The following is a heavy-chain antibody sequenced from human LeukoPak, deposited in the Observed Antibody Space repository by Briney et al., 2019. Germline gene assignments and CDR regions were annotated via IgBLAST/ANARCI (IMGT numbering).Heavy chain of an antibody. CDR3: ARDTYCSGGRCYSRVGY. CDR1: GYTFTNYP. Sequence: ASVKVSCKASGYTFTNYPMNWVRQAPGQGLEWMGWINTNTGNPTYAQGFTERIVFSWDTSVNTAYLQINSLKPEDTAVYFCARDTYCSGGRCYSRVGYWGQGTVVTVSS. J-gene: IGHJ4*02. V-gene: IGHV7-4-1*02. CDR2: INTNTGNP. D-gene: IGHD2-15*01.